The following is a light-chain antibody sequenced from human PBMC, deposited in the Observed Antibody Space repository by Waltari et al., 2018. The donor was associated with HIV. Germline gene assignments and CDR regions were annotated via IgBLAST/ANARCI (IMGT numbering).Light chain of an antibody. V-gene: IGLV1-47*01. CDR3: AAWDDGLSGPV. Sequence: QSVLTQPPSASGTPGQRVTISCSGSSSNIGSNYVYWYQQLPGTAPKLLLYRTNQRPSGVPDLFSGSKSGTSASLAITGLRSEDEADYYCAAWDDGLSGPVFGGGTKLTVL. J-gene: IGLJ3*02. CDR1: SSNIGSNY. CDR2: RTN.